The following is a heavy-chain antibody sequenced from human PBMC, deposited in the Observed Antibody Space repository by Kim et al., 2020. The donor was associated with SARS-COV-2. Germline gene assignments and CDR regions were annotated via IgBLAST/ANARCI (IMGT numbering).Heavy chain of an antibody. D-gene: IGHD3-3*01. CDR3: ARGPIYDFWSGYYLAEGGVFDY. V-gene: IGHV4-59*01. Sequence: SETLSLTCTVSGGSISSYYWSWIRQPPGKGLEWIGYIYYSGSTNYNPSLKSRVTISVDTSKNQFSLKLSSVTAADTAVYYCARGPIYDFWSGYYLAEGGVFDYWGQGTLVTVSS. CDR1: GGSISSYY. CDR2: IYYSGST. J-gene: IGHJ4*02.